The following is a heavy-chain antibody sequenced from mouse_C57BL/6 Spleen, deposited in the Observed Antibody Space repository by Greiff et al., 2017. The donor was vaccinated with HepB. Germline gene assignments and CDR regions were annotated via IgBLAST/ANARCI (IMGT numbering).Heavy chain of an antibody. CDR3: ARSHYGSPFAY. V-gene: IGHV1-69*01. CDR1: GYTFTSYW. CDR2: IDPSDSYT. Sequence: QVQLQQPGAELVMPGASVKLSCKASGYTFTSYWMHWVKQRPGQGLEWIGEIDPSDSYTNYNQKFKGKSTLTVAKSSSTAYMQLSSLTSEDSAVYYGARSHYGSPFAYWGQGTLVTVSA. D-gene: IGHD1-1*01. J-gene: IGHJ3*01.